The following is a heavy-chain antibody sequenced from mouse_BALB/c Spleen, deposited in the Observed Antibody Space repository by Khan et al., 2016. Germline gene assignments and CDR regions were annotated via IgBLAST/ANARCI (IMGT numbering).Heavy chain of an antibody. D-gene: IGHD1-1*01. CDR1: GYAFTNYL. CDR3: ARSATMTPPGFAD. V-gene: IGHV1-54*01. CDR2: INPGSGGT. Sequence: VQLQESGAELVRPGTSVKVSCKASGYAFTNYLIEWVKQRPGQGLEWIGVINPGSGGTNYNEKFKGKATLTADKSSSTAYMQLSSLTYDDSAVYFWARSATMTPPGFADWGQGTLVTVSA. J-gene: IGHJ3*01.